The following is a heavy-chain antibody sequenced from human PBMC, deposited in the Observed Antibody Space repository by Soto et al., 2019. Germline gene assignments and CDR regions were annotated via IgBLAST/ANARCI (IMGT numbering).Heavy chain of an antibody. V-gene: IGHV1-46*01. D-gene: IGHD4-4*01. CDR2: INPNGGST. J-gene: IGHJ6*02. CDR3: ARAGSKYVRLYYYYGMDV. Sequence: ASVKVSCKASGYTFTSYYMHWVRQAPGQGLEWMGIINPNGGSTSYAQKFQGRVTMTRDTSTSTVYMELSSLRSEDTAVYYCARAGSKYVRLYYYYGMDVWGQGTTVTVSS. CDR1: GYTFTSYY.